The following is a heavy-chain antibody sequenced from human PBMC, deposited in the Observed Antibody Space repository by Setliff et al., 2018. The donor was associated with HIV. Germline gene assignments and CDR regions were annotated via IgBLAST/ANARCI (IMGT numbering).Heavy chain of an antibody. CDR3: AREGGGYDLNWFDP. Sequence: ASVKVSCKSSGYTFTAHHIHWVRQAPGQGPEWTGWISAYNGNTNYAQKLQGRVTMTTDTSTSTAYMELRSLTSDDTAVYYCAREGGGYDLNWFDPWGQGTLVTVSS. D-gene: IGHD5-12*01. CDR2: ISAYNGNT. V-gene: IGHV1-18*04. CDR1: GYTFTAHH. J-gene: IGHJ5*02.